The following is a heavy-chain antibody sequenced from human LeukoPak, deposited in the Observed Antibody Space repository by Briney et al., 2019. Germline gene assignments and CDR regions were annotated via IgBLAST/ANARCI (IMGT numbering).Heavy chain of an antibody. V-gene: IGHV4-34*01. D-gene: IGHD3-22*01. Sequence: SETLSLTCTVSGGSISSYYWSWIRQPPGKGLEWIGEINHSGSTNYNPSLKSRVTISVDTSKNQFSLKLSSVTAADTAVYYCARLTTRRGYYDSSGYTRSINFPFDYWGQGTLVTVSP. CDR3: ARLTTRRGYYDSSGYTRSINFPFDY. CDR2: INHSGST. J-gene: IGHJ4*02. CDR1: GGSISSYY.